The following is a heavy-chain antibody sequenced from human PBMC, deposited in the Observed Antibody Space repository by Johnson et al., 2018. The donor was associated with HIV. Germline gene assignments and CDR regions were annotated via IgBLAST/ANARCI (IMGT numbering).Heavy chain of an antibody. Sequence: QMLLVESGGGVVQPGRSLRLSCAASGFTFSSYAMHWVRQAPGKGLEWVAVISYDGSKKYHADSVKGRFTISRDNSKNTLYLQMNSLRAEDTAVYYCAKEQSVVVIGIGAFDIWGQGTMVTVSS. J-gene: IGHJ3*02. CDR3: AKEQSVVVIGIGAFDI. V-gene: IGHV3-30*04. CDR1: GFTFSSYA. D-gene: IGHD3-22*01. CDR2: ISYDGSKK.